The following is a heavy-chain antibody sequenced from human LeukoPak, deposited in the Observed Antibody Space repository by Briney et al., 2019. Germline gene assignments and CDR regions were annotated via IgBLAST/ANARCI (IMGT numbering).Heavy chain of an antibody. J-gene: IGHJ5*02. CDR3: ARLGETVYKWFDP. CDR1: GGSISSYY. CDR2: TYSSGNT. Sequence: SETLSLTCTVSGGSISSYYWSWVRQPAGKGLQWIGRTYSSGNTNYNPSLKSRVTMSVDTSKNQFSLNLSSVTAADTAVYYCARLGETVYKWFDPWGQGSLVTVSS. V-gene: IGHV4-4*07. D-gene: IGHD2-21*01.